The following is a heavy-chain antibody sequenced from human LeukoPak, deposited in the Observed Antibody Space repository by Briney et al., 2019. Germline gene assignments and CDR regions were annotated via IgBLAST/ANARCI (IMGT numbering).Heavy chain of an antibody. Sequence: PGGSLRLSCAASGFAFSSYSMNWVRQAPGKGLEWVSSISSSSSYIYYADSVKGRFTISRDNAKNSLYLQMNSLRAKDTAVYYCARDLEEEGYYYYGMDVWGQGTTVTVSS. J-gene: IGHJ6*02. CDR1: GFAFSSYS. V-gene: IGHV3-21*01. CDR2: ISSSSSYI. CDR3: ARDLEEEGYYYYGMDV. D-gene: IGHD1-1*01.